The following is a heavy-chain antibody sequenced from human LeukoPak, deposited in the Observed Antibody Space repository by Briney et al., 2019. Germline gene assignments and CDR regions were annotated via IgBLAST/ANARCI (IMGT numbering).Heavy chain of an antibody. Sequence: PGGSLRLSCAASGFTFSSYGMPWVRQAPGKGLEWVAVIWYDGSNKYYADSVKGRFTISRDNSKNTLYLQMNSLRAEDTAVYYCASSSGYKYYFDYWGQGTLVTVSS. CDR1: GFTFSSYG. D-gene: IGHD3-22*01. CDR3: ASSSGYKYYFDY. V-gene: IGHV3-33*01. CDR2: IWYDGSNK. J-gene: IGHJ4*02.